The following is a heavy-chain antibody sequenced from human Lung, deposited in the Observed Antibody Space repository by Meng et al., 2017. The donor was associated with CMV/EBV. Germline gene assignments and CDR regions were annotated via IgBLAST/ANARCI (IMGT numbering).Heavy chain of an antibody. D-gene: IGHD3-10*01. CDR1: GDSITKHQW. CDR2: IPHRGSS. Sequence: HVLLRASGPSLGNSKDTTSLTCAGSGDSITKHQWWGWVCQPPGKGLEWIGEIPHRGSSADNPSLKSRVSMSIDKSKNQFSLKLTSVSAADTAVYHCLRRSSGSVWGRGTLVTVSS. J-gene: IGHJ1*01. V-gene: IGHV4-4*02. CDR3: LRRSSGSV.